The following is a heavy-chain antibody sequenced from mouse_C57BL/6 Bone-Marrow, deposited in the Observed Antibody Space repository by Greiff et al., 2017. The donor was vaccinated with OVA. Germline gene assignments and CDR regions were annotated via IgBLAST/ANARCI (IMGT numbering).Heavy chain of an antibody. CDR2: ISDGGSYT. Sequence: EVQLVESGGGLVKPGGSLKLSCAASGFTFSSYAMSWVRQTPEKRLEWVATISDGGSYTYYPDNVKGRFTISRDNAKNNLYLQMSHLKSEDTAMYYCAREGLGRGWYFDVWGTGTTVTVSS. CDR3: AREGLGRGWYFDV. CDR1: GFTFSSYA. D-gene: IGHD4-1*01. J-gene: IGHJ1*03. V-gene: IGHV5-4*01.